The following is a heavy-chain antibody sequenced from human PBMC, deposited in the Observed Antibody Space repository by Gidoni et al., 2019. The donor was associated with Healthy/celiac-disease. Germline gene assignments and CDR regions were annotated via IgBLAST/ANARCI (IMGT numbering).Heavy chain of an antibody. CDR1: GFTFSSYS. CDR3: ARGQLTYYYDSSGYYYYYYGMDV. CDR2: ISSSSSYI. V-gene: IGHV3-21*01. Sequence: EVQLVESGGGLVKPGGSLRLSCAASGFTFSSYSMNWVRQAPGKGLEWVSSISSSSSYIYYADSVKGRFTISRDNAKNSLYLQMNSLRAEDTAVYYCARGQLTYYYDSSGYYYYYYGMDVWGQGTTVTVSS. J-gene: IGHJ6*02. D-gene: IGHD3-22*01.